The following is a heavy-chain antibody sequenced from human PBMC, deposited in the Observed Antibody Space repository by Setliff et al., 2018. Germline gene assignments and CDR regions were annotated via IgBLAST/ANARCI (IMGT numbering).Heavy chain of an antibody. CDR1: GGSISSGSYY. J-gene: IGHJ4*02. V-gene: IGHV4-61*02. D-gene: IGHD1-26*01. Sequence: SETLSLTCTVSGGSISSGSYYWSWIRQPAGKGLEWIGRISTSESSNYNPSLNSRVTISLDTSKNQFSLKLSSVTAADAAVYYCARDNTMVGATDYWGLGTLVTVSS. CDR3: ARDNTMVGATDY. CDR2: ISTSESS.